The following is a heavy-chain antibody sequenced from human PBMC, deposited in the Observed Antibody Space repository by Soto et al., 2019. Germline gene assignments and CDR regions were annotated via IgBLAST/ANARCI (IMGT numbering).Heavy chain of an antibody. CDR2: ISYDGSNK. CDR1: GFTFSSYG. V-gene: IGHV3-30*18. J-gene: IGHJ4*02. Sequence: QVQLVESGGGVVQPGRSLRLSCAASGFTFSSYGMHWVRQDPGKGLEWVAVISYDGSNKYYADSVKGRFTISRDNSKNTLYLQMNSLRAEDTAVYYCAKDGLSDYWGQGTLVTVSS. CDR3: AKDGLSDY.